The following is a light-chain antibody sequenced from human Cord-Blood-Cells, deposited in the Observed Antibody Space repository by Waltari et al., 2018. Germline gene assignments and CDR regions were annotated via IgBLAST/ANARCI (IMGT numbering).Light chain of an antibody. CDR1: SSDVGGYHY. J-gene: IGLJ3*02. Sequence: QSALTQPRSVSGSPGQSVTISCTGTSSDVGGYHYVSWYQQHPGKAPKLMKDDGSKRPTGVPDRFTGSKSGNTASLSSTWLQAEGGADYYCCAYAGSYTVVFGGGTKLT. CDR3: CAYAGSYTVV. CDR2: DGS. V-gene: IGLV2-11*01.